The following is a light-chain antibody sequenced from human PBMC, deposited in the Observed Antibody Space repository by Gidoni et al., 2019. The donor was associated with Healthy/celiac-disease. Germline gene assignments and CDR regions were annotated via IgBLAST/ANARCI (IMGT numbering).Light chain of an antibody. CDR1: QRIRND. Sequence: DIQMTQSPSSLSASVGDRVTITCWPSQRIRNDLGSYQQKPGKARKRLSYAASSVQSGLPPRFSGSGSGKEFTITSSSLQHEDLVAYCCLQHNSYPPTFGQGTRLEIK. J-gene: IGKJ5*01. CDR3: LQHNSYPPT. V-gene: IGKV1-17*01. CDR2: AAS.